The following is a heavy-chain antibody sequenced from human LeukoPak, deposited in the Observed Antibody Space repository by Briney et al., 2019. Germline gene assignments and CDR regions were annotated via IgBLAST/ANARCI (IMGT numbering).Heavy chain of an antibody. CDR2: ISAYNGNT. V-gene: IGHV1-18*01. D-gene: IGHD1-26*01. J-gene: IGHJ4*02. Sequence: ASVKVSFKTSGYTFTSQGSSWVRQAPGQGLEWMGWISAYNGNTNYAQKLQGRVTMTTDTSTSTAYMELRSLRSDDTAVYYCARYSGSYPKDYWGQGTLVTVSS. CDR1: GYTFTSQG. CDR3: ARYSGSYPKDY.